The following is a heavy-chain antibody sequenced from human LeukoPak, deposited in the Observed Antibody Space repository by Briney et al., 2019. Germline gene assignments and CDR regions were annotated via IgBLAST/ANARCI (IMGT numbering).Heavy chain of an antibody. CDR1: GGSISSYY. D-gene: IGHD6-6*01. V-gene: IGHV4-59*12. J-gene: IGHJ5*02. Sequence: SETLSLTCTVSGGSISSYYWSWIRQPPGKGLEWIGYIYYSGSTNYNPSLKSRVTISVDTSKNQFSLKLSSVTAADTAVYYCARTYSSLPYNWFDPWGQGTLVTVSS. CDR2: IYYSGST. CDR3: ARTYSSLPYNWFDP.